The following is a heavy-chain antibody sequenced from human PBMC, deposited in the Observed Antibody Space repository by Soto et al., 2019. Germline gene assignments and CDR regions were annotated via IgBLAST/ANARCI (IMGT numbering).Heavy chain of an antibody. CDR3: AKGSPDYYDSSGYSFDY. CDR2: ISYDGSNK. Sequence: QVQLVESGGGVVQPGRSLRLSCAASGFTFSSYGMHWVRQAPGKGLEWVAVISYDGSNKYYADSVKGRFTISRDNSKNTLYLQMNSLRAEDTAVYYCAKGSPDYYDSSGYSFDYWGQGTLVTVSS. V-gene: IGHV3-30*18. CDR1: GFTFSSYG. J-gene: IGHJ4*02. D-gene: IGHD3-22*01.